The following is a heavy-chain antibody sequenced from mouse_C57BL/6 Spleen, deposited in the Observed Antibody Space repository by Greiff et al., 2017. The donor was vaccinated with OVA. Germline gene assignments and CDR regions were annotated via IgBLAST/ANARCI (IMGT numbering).Heavy chain of an antibody. CDR1: GYTFTSYW. J-gene: IGHJ4*01. V-gene: IGHV1-7*01. D-gene: IGHD2-4*01. CDR2: INPSSGYT. Sequence: QVQLQQSGAELAKPGASVKLSCKASGYTFTSYWMHWVKQRPGQGLEWIGYINPSSGYTNYNQKFKGKATLTADKSSSTAYMQLSSLTSEDSADYYCANPRYDDDDYAMDDWGQGTSVTVAS. CDR3: ANPRYDDDDYAMDD.